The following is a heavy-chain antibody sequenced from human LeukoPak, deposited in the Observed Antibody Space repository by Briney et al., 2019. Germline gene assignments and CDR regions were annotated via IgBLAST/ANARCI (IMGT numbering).Heavy chain of an antibody. CDR3: ARENDGSDAFDI. CDR1: GGSISSGDYY. Sequence: SETLSLTCTVSGGSISSGDYYWSWIRQPPGKGLEWIGYIYYSGSTYYNPSLKSRDTISVDTSKNQFSLKLSSVTAADTAVYYCARENDGSDAFDIWGQGTMVTVSS. D-gene: IGHD2/OR15-2a*01. V-gene: IGHV4-30-4*08. J-gene: IGHJ3*02. CDR2: IYYSGST.